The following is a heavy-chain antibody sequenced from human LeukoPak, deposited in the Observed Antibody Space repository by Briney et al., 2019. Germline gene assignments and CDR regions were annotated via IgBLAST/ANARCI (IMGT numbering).Heavy chain of an antibody. V-gene: IGHV3-23*01. Sequence: GGSLRLSCAASRFTFSSYSMSWVRQAPGKGLEWVSAISGSGGSTYYADSVKGRFTISRDNSKSTLYLQMNSLRAEDTAVYYCAKDVLGGTSHWGQGTLVTVSS. D-gene: IGHD3-16*01. CDR2: ISGSGGST. J-gene: IGHJ4*02. CDR1: RFTFSSYS. CDR3: AKDVLGGTSH.